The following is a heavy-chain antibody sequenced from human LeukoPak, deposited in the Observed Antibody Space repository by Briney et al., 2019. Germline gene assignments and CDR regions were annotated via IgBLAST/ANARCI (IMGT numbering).Heavy chain of an antibody. D-gene: IGHD6-19*01. J-gene: IGHJ4*02. V-gene: IGHV3-21*01. CDR1: GFTFSIYA. Sequence: GGSLRLSCAASGFTFSIYAMNWVRQAPGKGLEWVSSISSSSSYIYYADSVKGRFTISRDNAKNSLYLQMNSLRAEDTAVYYCARAVAGHFDYWGQGTLVTVSS. CDR2: ISSSSSYI. CDR3: ARAVAGHFDY.